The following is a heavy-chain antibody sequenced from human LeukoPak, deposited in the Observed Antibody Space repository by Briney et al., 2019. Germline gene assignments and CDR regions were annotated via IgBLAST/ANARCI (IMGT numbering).Heavy chain of an antibody. CDR2: MYSGGTT. CDR3: ARTGNLGYSSGWFSFDY. Sequence: SETLSLTCSVSGGSIISDSYYWSWIRQPPGKGLDWIGYMYSGGTTNYSPSLKSRVTISEDMSKNQFSLKLSSVTAADTAVYYCARTGNLGYSSGWFSFDYWGQGTLVTVSS. J-gene: IGHJ4*02. V-gene: IGHV4-61*01. CDR1: GGSIISDSYY. D-gene: IGHD6-19*01.